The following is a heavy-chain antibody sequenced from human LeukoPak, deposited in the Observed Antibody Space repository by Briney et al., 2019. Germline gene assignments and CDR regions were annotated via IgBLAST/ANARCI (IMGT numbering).Heavy chain of an antibody. CDR1: GYTFTGYY. Sequence: GASVKVSCKASGYTFTGYYMHWVRQAPGQGLEWMGIINPSGGSTSYAQKFQGRVTMTRDTSTSTVYMELSSLRSEDTAVYYCARAGYCSSTSCYKDAFDIWGQGTMVTVSS. CDR3: ARAGYCSSTSCYKDAFDI. CDR2: INPSGGST. D-gene: IGHD2-2*02. J-gene: IGHJ3*02. V-gene: IGHV1-46*01.